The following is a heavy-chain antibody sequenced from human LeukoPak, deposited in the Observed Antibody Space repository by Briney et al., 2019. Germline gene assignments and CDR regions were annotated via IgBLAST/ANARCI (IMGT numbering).Heavy chain of an antibody. CDR1: GFTFSSYA. CDR2: ISYDGSNK. V-gene: IGHV3-30*04. CDR3: ARERSHAFDI. Sequence: GGSLRLSCAASGFTFSSYAMHWVRQAPGKGLEWVSVISYDGSNKYYADSVKGRFTISRYNSKNTLYLQMNSLRAEDTAVYYCARERSHAFDIWGQGTMVTVSS. J-gene: IGHJ3*02.